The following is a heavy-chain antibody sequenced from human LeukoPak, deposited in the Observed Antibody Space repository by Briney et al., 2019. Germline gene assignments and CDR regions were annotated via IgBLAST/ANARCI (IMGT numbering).Heavy chain of an antibody. J-gene: IGHJ4*02. CDR2: IYYSGST. CDR3: AATVTGRRSFDY. Sequence: ASQTLSLTCTVSGGSISSYYWSWIRQPPGKGLEWIGYIYYSGSTNYNPSLKSRATISVDTSKNQFSLKLSSVTAADTAVYYCAATVTGRRSFDYWGQGTLVTVSS. CDR1: GGSISSYY. D-gene: IGHD6-19*01. V-gene: IGHV4-59*01.